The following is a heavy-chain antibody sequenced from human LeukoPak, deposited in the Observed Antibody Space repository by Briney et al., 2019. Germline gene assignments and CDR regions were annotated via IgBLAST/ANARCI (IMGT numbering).Heavy chain of an antibody. D-gene: IGHD1-26*01. CDR1: GFTFSSYA. CDR2: ISYDGSNK. J-gene: IGHJ4*02. CDR3: ARDYISGSYLYLFGY. V-gene: IGHV3-30-3*01. Sequence: GGSLRLSCAASGFTFSSYAMHWVRQAPGKGLEWVAVISYDGSNKYYADSVKGRFTISRDNSKNTLYLQMNSLRAEDTAVYYCARDYISGSYLYLFGYWGQGTLVTVSS.